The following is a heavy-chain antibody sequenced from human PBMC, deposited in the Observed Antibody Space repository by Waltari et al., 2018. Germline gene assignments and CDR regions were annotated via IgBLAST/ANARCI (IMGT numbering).Heavy chain of an antibody. Sequence: QVQLVQSGAEVLKPGASVKLSCQASGYTFINYEINLGRQAAGQGLEWMGWVNPNSGATAYAQKFQGRISMTWDTFTSTAYMELSNLRSDDTAVLYCARGRDVFANFDYNWFDPWGQGTLVTVSS. CDR2: VNPNSGAT. CDR3: ARGRDVFANFDYNWFDP. D-gene: IGHD3-3*01. CDR1: GYTFINYE. J-gene: IGHJ5*02. V-gene: IGHV1-8*02.